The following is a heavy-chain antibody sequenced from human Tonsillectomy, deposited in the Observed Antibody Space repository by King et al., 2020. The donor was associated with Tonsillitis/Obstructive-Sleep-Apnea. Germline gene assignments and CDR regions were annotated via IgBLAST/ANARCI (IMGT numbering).Heavy chain of an antibody. CDR1: GFTFDDYA. D-gene: IGHD3-3*01. V-gene: IGHV3-9*01. CDR2: ITWNSDSE. CDR3: VKDLSEARYYGGTYYFDY. Sequence: EVQLVESGGGLVQPGRSLRLSCAASGFTFDDYAMHWVRHAPGKGLEWVSGITWNSDSEGYADSVMGRFTISRDNAKNSLYLQMNSLRVEDTAFYYCVKDLSEARYYGGTYYFDYWGQGTLVTVSS. J-gene: IGHJ4*02.